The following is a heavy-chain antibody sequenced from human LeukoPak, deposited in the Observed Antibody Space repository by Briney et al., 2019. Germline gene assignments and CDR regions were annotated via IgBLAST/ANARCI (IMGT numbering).Heavy chain of an antibody. D-gene: IGHD3-22*01. CDR2: IYHSGST. CDR3: ARVMKWLSLDDAFDI. CDR1: GDSISTYY. Sequence: PSETLSLTCTVSGDSISTYYWSWIRQSPGKGLEWIGYIYHSGSTKYNPSLKSRVTISVDTSKKQFSLKLSSVTAADTAVYYCARVMKWLSLDDAFDIWGQGTMVTVSS. J-gene: IGHJ3*02. V-gene: IGHV4-59*01.